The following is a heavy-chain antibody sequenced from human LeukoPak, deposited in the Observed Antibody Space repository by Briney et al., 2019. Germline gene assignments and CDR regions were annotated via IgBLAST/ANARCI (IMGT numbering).Heavy chain of an antibody. CDR3: ARDAHGKAPGWFDP. Sequence: ASVKVSCKASGYTFTRYALHWVRQAPGQRLEWMGWINGDNGDTKYPQKFQGRVTITKGTSASVVYMELGSLTSEDTAVYYCARDAHGKAPGWFDPWGQGTLVTVSS. V-gene: IGHV1-3*01. D-gene: IGHD4-23*01. CDR2: INGDNGDT. CDR1: GYTFTRYA. J-gene: IGHJ5*02.